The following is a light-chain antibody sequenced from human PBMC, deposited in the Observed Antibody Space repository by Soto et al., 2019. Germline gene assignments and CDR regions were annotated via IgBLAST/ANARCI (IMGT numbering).Light chain of an antibody. J-gene: IGKJ4*01. V-gene: IGKV1-39*01. Sequence: DIQMTQSPSSLSASVGDRVTITCRSSQDIRSYLNWYQHKPGKAPKLLIYAASSLQSGVPSRFSGSGPGTDFTLTISSLQPADFATYYCQQSNNTPLTFGGGTKVDIK. CDR3: QQSNNTPLT. CDR2: AAS. CDR1: QDIRSY.